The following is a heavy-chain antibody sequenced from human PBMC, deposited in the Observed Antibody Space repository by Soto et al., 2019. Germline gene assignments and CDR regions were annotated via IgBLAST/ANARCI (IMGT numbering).Heavy chain of an antibody. CDR1: GFTVSSNY. V-gene: IGHV3-66*01. CDR2: IYSGGST. D-gene: IGHD4-17*01. CDR3: ARGDDYGDYVEDYNYYMDV. Sequence: EVQLVESGGGLVQPGGSLRLSCAASGFTVSSNYMSWVRQAPGKGLEWVSVIYSGGSTYYADSVKGRFTISRDNSKNTLHLQMNSLRAEDTAVYYCARGDDYGDYVEDYNYYMDVWGKGTTVTVSS. J-gene: IGHJ6*03.